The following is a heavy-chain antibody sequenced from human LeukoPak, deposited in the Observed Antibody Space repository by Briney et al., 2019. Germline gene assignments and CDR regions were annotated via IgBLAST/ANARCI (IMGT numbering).Heavy chain of an antibody. V-gene: IGHV3-30*02. CDR3: AKDGDCSGAGCDRLYYQYYYMDV. J-gene: IGHJ6*03. D-gene: IGHD2-15*01. CDR2: ISHDGSKK. Sequence: GGSPRLSCVASGFTFNNYGMHWVRQAPGKGLEWVTFISHDGSKKYYADSVKGRFTISRDDSRATLFLQMNSLRGDDTALYYCAKDGDCSGAGCDRLYYQYYYMDVWGKGTTVTVSS. CDR1: GFTFNNYG.